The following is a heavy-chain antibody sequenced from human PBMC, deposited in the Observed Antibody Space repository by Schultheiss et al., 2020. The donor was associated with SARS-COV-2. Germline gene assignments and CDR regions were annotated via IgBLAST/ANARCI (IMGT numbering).Heavy chain of an antibody. J-gene: IGHJ4*02. D-gene: IGHD1-26*01. Sequence: SETLSLTCAVYGGSFSGYYWSWIRQPPGKGLEWIGRIYISGSTNYNPSLKSRVTISVDTSKNQFSLKLSSVTAADTAVYYCARGWVGATDYWGQGTLVTVSS. V-gene: IGHV4-34*01. CDR2: IYISGST. CDR3: ARGWVGATDY. CDR1: GGSFSGYY.